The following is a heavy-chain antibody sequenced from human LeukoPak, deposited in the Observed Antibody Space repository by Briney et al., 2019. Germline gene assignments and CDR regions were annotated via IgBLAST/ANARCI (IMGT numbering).Heavy chain of an antibody. V-gene: IGHV5-51*03. CDR2: IYPGDSDT. CDR3: GVVVAAKAYGWFDP. D-gene: IGHD2-15*01. CDR1: GYSFTSYW. J-gene: IGHJ5*02. Sequence: PGESLKISCNGSGYSFTSYWIGWVRQMPGKGLEWMGIIYPGDSDTRYSPSFQGQVTISADKSISTAYLQWSSLKASDTAMYYCGVVVAAKAYGWFDPWGQGTLVTVSS.